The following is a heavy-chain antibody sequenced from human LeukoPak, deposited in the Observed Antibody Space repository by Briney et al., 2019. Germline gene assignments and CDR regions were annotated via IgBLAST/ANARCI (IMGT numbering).Heavy chain of an antibody. D-gene: IGHD2-21*02. CDR2: TSANGDAT. V-gene: IGHV3-64D*09. CDR1: GFTFNNYV. Sequence: HAGGSLRLSCSASGFTFNNYVMHWVRQAPGKGLEYVSATSANGDATYYTDSVKGRFTISRDNSKNTLSLQMSSLRVEDTAIYFCVKDCSRDWNGHWFDSWGQGTLVTVSS. J-gene: IGHJ5*01. CDR3: VKDCSRDWNGHWFDS.